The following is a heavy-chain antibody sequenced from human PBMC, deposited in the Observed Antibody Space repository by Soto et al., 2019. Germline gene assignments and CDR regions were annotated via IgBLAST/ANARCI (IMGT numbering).Heavy chain of an antibody. CDR2: IYYSGST. D-gene: IGHD3-3*01. CDR1: GGSISSGDYY. J-gene: IGHJ5*02. CDR3: ARGGTRVTIFGVVTRWFDP. V-gene: IGHV4-30-4*01. Sequence: QVQLQESGPGLVKPSQTLSLTCTVSGGSISSGDYYWSWIRQPPGKGLEWIGYIYYSGSTYYNPSLKSRVTISVDTSKHQFSLKLSSVTAADTAVYYCARGGTRVTIFGVVTRWFDPWGQGTLVTVSS.